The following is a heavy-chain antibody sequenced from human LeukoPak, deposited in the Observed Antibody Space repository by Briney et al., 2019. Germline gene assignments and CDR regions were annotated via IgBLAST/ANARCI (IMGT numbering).Heavy chain of an antibody. CDR1: GGSISSNNW. Sequence: PSETLSLTCAVSGGSISSNNWWSWVRQPPGKGLEWVGEIFHSGSTNYNPSLKSRVTISVDKSKNQFSLKLNSVTAADTAVYYCARPPTVAAAGTREDDYWGQGTLVTVSS. CDR2: IFHSGST. CDR3: ARPPTVAAAGTREDDY. J-gene: IGHJ4*02. V-gene: IGHV4-4*02. D-gene: IGHD6-13*01.